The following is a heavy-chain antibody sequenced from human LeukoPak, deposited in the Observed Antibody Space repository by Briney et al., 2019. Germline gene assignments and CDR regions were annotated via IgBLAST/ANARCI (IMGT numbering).Heavy chain of an antibody. J-gene: IGHJ4*02. V-gene: IGHV3-23*01. CDR3: ARAITMVRGAEPAFDY. CDR2: ISGSGGST. D-gene: IGHD3-10*01. Sequence: GGSLRLSCAASGFTFSSYAMSWVRQAPGKGLEWVSAISGSGGSTYYADSVKGRFTISRDNSKNTLYLQMNSLRAEDTAVYYCARAITMVRGAEPAFDYWGQGTLVTVSS. CDR1: GFTFSSYA.